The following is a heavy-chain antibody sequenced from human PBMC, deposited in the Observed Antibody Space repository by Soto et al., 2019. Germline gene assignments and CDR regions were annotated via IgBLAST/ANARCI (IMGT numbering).Heavy chain of an antibody. Sequence: PSQALPLTCASSGDKVSINSGAWNWIRQSPSRGLEWLGRTYYRSRWYNDYAVSVKSRITVNPDTSKNQFSLQLTSVTPEDTAVYYCAGTTSHYWYYMDVWGKGTTVTVSS. V-gene: IGHV6-1*01. CDR2: TYYRSRWYN. D-gene: IGHD1-7*01. J-gene: IGHJ6*03. CDR1: GDKVSINSGA. CDR3: AGTTSHYWYYMDV.